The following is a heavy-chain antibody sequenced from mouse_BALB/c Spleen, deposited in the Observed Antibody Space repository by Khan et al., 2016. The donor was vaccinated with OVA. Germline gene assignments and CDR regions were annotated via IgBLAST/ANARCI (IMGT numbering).Heavy chain of an antibody. J-gene: IGHJ4*01. Sequence: QIQLVQSGPGLVVPSQSLSITCTISGFSLTNYGVHWVRQPPGKGLEWLVVIWSDGSTTYNSALKPRLTISKDNSESQVFLKMNSLQTDDTAMYFCARQPYYHYNIRDNWGQGTSVTVAS. CDR1: GFSLTNYG. D-gene: IGHD2-10*01. CDR2: IWSDGST. CDR3: ARQPYYHYNIRDN. V-gene: IGHV2-6-1*01.